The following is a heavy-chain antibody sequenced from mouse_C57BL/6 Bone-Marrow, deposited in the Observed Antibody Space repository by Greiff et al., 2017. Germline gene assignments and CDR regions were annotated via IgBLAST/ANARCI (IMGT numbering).Heavy chain of an antibody. CDR1: GFNIKDDY. V-gene: IGHV14-4*01. CDR2: IDPENGDT. D-gene: IGHD1-1*01. J-gene: IGHJ2*01. Sequence: EVQLQQSGAELVRPWASVKLSCTASGFNIKDDYMHWVKQRPEQGLEWIGWIDPENGDTEYASKFQGKATITADTSSNTAYLQLSSLTSEDTAVYYGTTTVVDRYYFDYWGQGTTLTVSS. CDR3: TTTVVDRYYFDY.